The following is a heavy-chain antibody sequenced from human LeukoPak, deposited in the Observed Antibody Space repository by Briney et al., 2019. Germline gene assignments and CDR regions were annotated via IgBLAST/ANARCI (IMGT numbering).Heavy chain of an antibody. CDR2: IYYSGST. Sequence: SETLSLTCTVSGGSISTYYWSWIRQPPGKGLEWIGTIYYSGSTYYNPSLKSRVTISVDTSKNQFSLKVTSVTAADTAVYYCARTLSATIFNFDYWGQGTLVTVTS. J-gene: IGHJ4*02. CDR1: GGSISTYY. D-gene: IGHD5-12*01. V-gene: IGHV4-59*04. CDR3: ARTLSATIFNFDY.